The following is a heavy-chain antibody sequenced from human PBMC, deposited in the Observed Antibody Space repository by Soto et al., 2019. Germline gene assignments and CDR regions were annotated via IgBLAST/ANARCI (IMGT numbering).Heavy chain of an antibody. Sequence: SVKVSCKASGGTFSSYAISWVRQAPGQGLEWMGGIIPIFGTANYAQKFQGRVTITADESTSTAYMELSSLRSEDTAVYYCAIMPGVWFGGSGGYYYYGMDVWGQGTTVTVSS. CDR1: GGTFSSYA. J-gene: IGHJ6*02. CDR2: IIPIFGTA. D-gene: IGHD3-10*01. V-gene: IGHV1-69*13. CDR3: AIMPGVWFGGSGGYYYYGMDV.